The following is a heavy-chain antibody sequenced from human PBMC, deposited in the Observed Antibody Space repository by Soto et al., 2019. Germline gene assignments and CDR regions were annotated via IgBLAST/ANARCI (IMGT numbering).Heavy chain of an antibody. CDR2: IRSKAYGGTT. J-gene: IGHJ5*02. D-gene: IGHD3-3*01. CDR1: GFTFGDYA. CDR3: TRDRLRIGDFWSGPFDP. Sequence: GGSLRLSCTASGFTFGDYAMSWFRQAPGKGREWVGFIRSKAYGGTTEYAASVKGRFTISRDDSKSIAYLQMNSLKTEDTAVYYCTRDRLRIGDFWSGPFDPWGQGTLVTVSS. V-gene: IGHV3-49*03.